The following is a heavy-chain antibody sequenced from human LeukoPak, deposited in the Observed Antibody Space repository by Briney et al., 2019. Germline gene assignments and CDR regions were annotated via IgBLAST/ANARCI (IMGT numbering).Heavy chain of an antibody. J-gene: IGHJ4*02. V-gene: IGHV4-59*08. CDR1: GGSISSYY. CDR3: AGLPLYSSGWYYFDY. D-gene: IGHD6-19*01. Sequence: SETLSLTCTVSGGSISSYYWSWIRQPPGKGLEWIGYIYYSGTTNYNPSLKSRVTISVDTSKNQFSLKLSSVTAADTAVYYCAGLPLYSSGWYYFDYWGQGTLVTVSS. CDR2: IYYSGTT.